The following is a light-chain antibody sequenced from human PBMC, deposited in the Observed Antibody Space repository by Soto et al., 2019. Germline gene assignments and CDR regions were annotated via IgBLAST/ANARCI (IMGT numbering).Light chain of an antibody. CDR1: QSVSSN. CDR2: GAS. J-gene: IGKJ4*01. Sequence: EIVMTQSPATLSVSPGERATLSCRASQSVSSNLSWYQQKPGQAPRLLIYGASTRATGIPARFSGSGSGTEFTLTISSLQSEDFAVYDCQQYNNLPLSFGGWTKVEIK. CDR3: QQYNNLPLS. V-gene: IGKV3-15*01.